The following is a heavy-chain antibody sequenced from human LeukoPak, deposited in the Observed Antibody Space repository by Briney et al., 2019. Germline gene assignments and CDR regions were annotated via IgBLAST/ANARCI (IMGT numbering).Heavy chain of an antibody. D-gene: IGHD3-10*01. Sequence: GESLKISYKGSGYSSTNYWIGWVRQMPGKGLEWMGIIYPGDSETRYSPSFQGQVTMSADKSISTAYLQWSSLKASDTAMYYCARQSTLHDAFDIWGQGTVVTVSS. J-gene: IGHJ3*02. CDR3: ARQSTLHDAFDI. CDR1: GYSSTNYW. V-gene: IGHV5-51*01. CDR2: IYPGDSET.